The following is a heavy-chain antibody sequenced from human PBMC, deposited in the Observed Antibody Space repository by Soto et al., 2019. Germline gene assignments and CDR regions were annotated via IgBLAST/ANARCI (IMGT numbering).Heavy chain of an antibody. CDR1: GFIFSTYA. Sequence: QVQLVDSGGGVVQPGRSLRLSCAASGFIFSTYAMHWVRQAPGKGLEWVAVISYDGSNKYYADSVKGRFTISRDNSKNTLYLQMNSLRTEDTAIYYCARPGSGYDVLTGQYFYYYHAVDVW. CDR2: ISYDGSNK. J-gene: IGHJ6*01. V-gene: IGHV3-30-3*01. D-gene: IGHD3-9*01. CDR3: ARPGSGYDVLTGQYFYYYHAVDV.